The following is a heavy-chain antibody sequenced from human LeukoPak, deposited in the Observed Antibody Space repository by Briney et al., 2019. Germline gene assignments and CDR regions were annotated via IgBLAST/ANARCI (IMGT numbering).Heavy chain of an antibody. CDR3: ARHSGSYLKSALHI. CDR1: GGSISSSSYY. CDR2: MYYSGST. Sequence: SETLSLTCTVSGGSISSSSYYWGWIRHPPGKGLEWIGSMYYSGSTYYNPSLKSRVTISVDTSKNQFSLELTSVTAADTAVYYCARHSGSYLKSALHIWGQGTMVTVSS. D-gene: IGHD1-26*01. J-gene: IGHJ3*02. V-gene: IGHV4-39*01.